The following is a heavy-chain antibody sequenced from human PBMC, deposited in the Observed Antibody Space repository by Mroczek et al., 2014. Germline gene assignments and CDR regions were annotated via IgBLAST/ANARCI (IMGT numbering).Heavy chain of an antibody. V-gene: IGHV4-61*02. J-gene: IGHJ4*02. CDR1: GGSISSGSYY. CDR3: AILLGYCSSTSCYEVDY. D-gene: IGHD2-2*01. CDR2: IYTSGST. Sequence: QVQLQQSGPGLVKPSQTLSLTCTVSGGSISSGSYYWSWIRQPAGKGLEWIGRIYTSGSTNYNPSLKSRVTMSVDTSKNQFSLKLSSVTAADTAVYYCAILLGYCSSTSCYEVDYWGQGTLVTVSS.